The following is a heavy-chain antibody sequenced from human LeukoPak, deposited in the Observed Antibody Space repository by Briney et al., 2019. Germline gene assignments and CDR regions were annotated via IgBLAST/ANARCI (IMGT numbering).Heavy chain of an antibody. CDR1: GIAFEKSW. CDR3: ARGVRGATQYDAFDI. CDR2: MEQDGSER. D-gene: IGHD3-10*01. V-gene: IGHV3-7*01. J-gene: IGHJ3*02. Sequence: GGSLRLSCVASGIAFEKSWKNWVRQAPGRGLEWVANMEQDGSERYYVDSVKGRFTIPRDNAKNSLYLQMNSLRAEDTAVYYCARGVRGATQYDAFDIWGQGTTVTVSS.